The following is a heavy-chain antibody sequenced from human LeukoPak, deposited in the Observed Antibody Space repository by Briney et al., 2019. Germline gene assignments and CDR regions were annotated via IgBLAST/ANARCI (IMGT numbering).Heavy chain of an antibody. D-gene: IGHD3-10*01. J-gene: IGHJ6*02. CDR2: ISSSSSYI. CDR3: AKDLRSVVRGESNYYYYGMDV. Sequence: GGSLRLSCAASGFTFSSYSMNWVRQAPGKGLEWVSSISSSSSYIYYAGSVKGRFTISRDNAKNSLYLQMNSLRAEDTALYYCAKDLRSVVRGESNYYYYGMDVWGQGTTVTVSS. CDR1: GFTFSSYS. V-gene: IGHV3-21*04.